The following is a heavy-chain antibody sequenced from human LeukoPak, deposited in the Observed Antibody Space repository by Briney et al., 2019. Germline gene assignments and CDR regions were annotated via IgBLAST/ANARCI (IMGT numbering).Heavy chain of an antibody. CDR2: IIPIFGTA. CDR1: GGTFSSYA. V-gene: IGHV1-69*05. Sequence: SVKVSCKASGGTFSSYAISWVRQAPGQGLESMGGIIPIFGTANYAQKFQGRVTITTHESTRTAYIALSSLRSPDTAGYYCSRAEYYDFWSGYPFHPWAQRTLVTVSS. D-gene: IGHD3-3*01. CDR3: SRAEYYDFWSGYPFHP. J-gene: IGHJ5*02.